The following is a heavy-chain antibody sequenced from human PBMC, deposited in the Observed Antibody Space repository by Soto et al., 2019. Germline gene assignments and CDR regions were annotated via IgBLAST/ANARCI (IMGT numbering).Heavy chain of an antibody. D-gene: IGHD1-1*01. CDR1: GGTVASSHW. J-gene: IGHJ4*02. CDR2: VYHTGDT. V-gene: IGHV4-4*02. Sequence: SETLSLTCGVSGGTVASSHWWSWVRQSPGGGLEWIGNVYHTGDTNFNPSLQNRVTISVDKSNNQFSLRLNSLTAADTAVYFCARESEDLTSNVDYWGQGTLVTVSS. CDR3: ARESEDLTSNVDY.